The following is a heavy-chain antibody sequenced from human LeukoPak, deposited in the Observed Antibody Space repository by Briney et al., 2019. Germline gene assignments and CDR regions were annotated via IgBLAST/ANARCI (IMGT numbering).Heavy chain of an antibody. CDR3: ARDGAGGFDY. V-gene: IGHV1-69*13. CDR2: IIPIFGTA. D-gene: IGHD3-10*01. Sequence: GASVKVSCKASGGTFSSYAISWVRQAPGQGLEWMGGIIPIFGTANYAQRFQGRVTITADESTSTAYMELSSLRSEDTAVYYCARDGAGGFDYWGQGTLVTVSS. CDR1: GGTFSSYA. J-gene: IGHJ4*02.